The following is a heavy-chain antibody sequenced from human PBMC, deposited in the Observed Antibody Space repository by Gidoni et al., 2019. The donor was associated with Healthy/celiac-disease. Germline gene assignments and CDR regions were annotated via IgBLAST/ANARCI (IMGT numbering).Heavy chain of an antibody. CDR3: AKVLGSDYYDSSGYPLYYYYYGLDV. CDR2: ISSGGST. J-gene: IGHJ6*02. V-gene: IGHV3-23*01. D-gene: IGHD3-22*01. Sequence: EVQLLDSGGGVVQPGEALRLPCAAWGLTFSAYAWRLDRRAPGKGLGCVSGISSGGSTYYADSVKGRFTISRDNSDNTLYLQMNSLSAEDTAVYYCAKVLGSDYYDSSGYPLYYYYYGLDVWGQGTTVTVSS. CDR1: GLTFSAYA.